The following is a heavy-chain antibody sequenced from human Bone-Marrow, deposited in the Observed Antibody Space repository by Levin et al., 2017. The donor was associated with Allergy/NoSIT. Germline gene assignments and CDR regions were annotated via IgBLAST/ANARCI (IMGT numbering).Heavy chain of an antibody. D-gene: IGHD3-10*01. CDR3: ARPHITMVRGVIKRYYYYYGMDV. Sequence: GESLKISCAASGFTFSSYGMHWVRQAPGKGLEWVAVIWYDGSNKYYADSVKGRFTISRDNSKNTLYLQMNSLRAEDTAVYYCARPHITMVRGVIKRYYYYYGMDVWGQGTTVTVSS. CDR1: GFTFSSYG. CDR2: IWYDGSNK. J-gene: IGHJ6*02. V-gene: IGHV3-33*01.